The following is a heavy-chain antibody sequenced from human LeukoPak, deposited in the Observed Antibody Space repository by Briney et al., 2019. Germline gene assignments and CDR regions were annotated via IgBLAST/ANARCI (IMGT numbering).Heavy chain of an antibody. CDR3: ARHFTRSLDY. J-gene: IGHJ4*02. Sequence: GGFLRLSCAASGFTFSDHYMSWIRQAPGKGLEWLSYISTSNDFIYYADSVKGRFTISRDNAKNSLFLQMNSLRAEDKAVYYCARHFTRSLDYWGQGTLVTVSS. CDR2: ISTSNDFI. CDR1: GFTFSDHY. V-gene: IGHV3-11*01. D-gene: IGHD3-3*02.